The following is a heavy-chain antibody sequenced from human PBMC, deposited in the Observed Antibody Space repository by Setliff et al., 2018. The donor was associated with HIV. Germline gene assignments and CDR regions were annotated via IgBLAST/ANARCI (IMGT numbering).Heavy chain of an antibody. D-gene: IGHD6-13*01. J-gene: IGHJ4*02. V-gene: IGHV3-53*01. CDR1: GFTFSSYW. CDR2: IYSGGST. Sequence: GGSLRLSCAASGFTFSSYWMHWVRQAPGKGLVWVSVIYSGGSTYYADSVKGRFTISRDNSKNTLYLQMNSLRAEDTAVYYCAKDRDTYSSSWYMWIFDYWGQGTLVTVSS. CDR3: AKDRDTYSSSWYMWIFDY.